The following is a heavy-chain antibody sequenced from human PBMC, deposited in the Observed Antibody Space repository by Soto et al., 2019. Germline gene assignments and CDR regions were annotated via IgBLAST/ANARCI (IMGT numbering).Heavy chain of an antibody. CDR2: IYYSGST. CDR1: GGSISSYY. D-gene: IGHD2-2*01. Sequence: SETLSLTCTVSGGSISSYYWSWIRQPPGKGLEWIGYIYYSGSTNYNPSLKSRVTISVDTSKNQFSLKLSSVTAADTAVYYCVGLLSMLYYYMDVWGKGTTVTVSS. J-gene: IGHJ6*03. CDR3: VGLLSMLYYYMDV. V-gene: IGHV4-59*08.